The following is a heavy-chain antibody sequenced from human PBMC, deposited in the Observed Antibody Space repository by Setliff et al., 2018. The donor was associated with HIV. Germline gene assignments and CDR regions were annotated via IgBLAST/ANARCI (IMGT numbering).Heavy chain of an antibody. J-gene: IGHJ4*02. D-gene: IGHD3-22*01. CDR3: ARGGVYYYDSSGWSMDY. V-gene: IGHV1-69*13. Sequence: ASVKVSCKASGGTFSSYAISWVRQAPGQGLDWMGGIIPVFGTTNYAQKFQGRVTITADESTSTAYMELSSLRSEDTAVYYCARGGVYYYDSSGWSMDYLGQGTLVTVSS. CDR2: IIPVFGTT. CDR1: GGTFSSYA.